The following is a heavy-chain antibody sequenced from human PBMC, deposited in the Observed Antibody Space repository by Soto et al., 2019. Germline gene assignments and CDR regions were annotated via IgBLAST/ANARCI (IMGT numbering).Heavy chain of an antibody. CDR3: ARTSTSRTRFDY. CDR1: GGSISTSNW. J-gene: IGHJ4*02. Sequence: QVQLQESGPGLVKPSGTLSLTCAVSGGSISTSNWWSWVRLPPGKGLEWIGEVYHSGSTNYNPSLKSRAAMSVDKSKNQFPLQLNSVTAADTALYYCARTSTSRTRFDYWGQGSLVTVSS. D-gene: IGHD1-1*01. V-gene: IGHV4-4*02. CDR2: VYHSGST.